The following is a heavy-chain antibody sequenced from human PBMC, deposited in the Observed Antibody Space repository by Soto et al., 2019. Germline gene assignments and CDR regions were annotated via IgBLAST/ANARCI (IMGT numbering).Heavy chain of an antibody. CDR3: ARDGSRSGYYGGMDY. D-gene: IGHD5-12*01. Sequence: QVQLVESGGGVVQPGRSPRLSCAASGFTFRSYAMHWVRQAPGKGLEWVAVISYDGSNKYYADSVKGRFTISRDNSKNTLYLQMNSLRAEDTAVYYCARDGSRSGYYGGMDYWGQGTLVTVSS. J-gene: IGHJ4*02. CDR2: ISYDGSNK. CDR1: GFTFRSYA. V-gene: IGHV3-30-3*01.